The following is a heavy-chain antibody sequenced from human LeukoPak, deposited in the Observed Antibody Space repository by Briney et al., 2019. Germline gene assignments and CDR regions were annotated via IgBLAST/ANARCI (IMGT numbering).Heavy chain of an antibody. CDR1: GFTFSSYS. CDR2: ISSSSSYI. CDR3: ARVRSPRYFDY. Sequence: GGSLRLSCAASGFTFSSYSMNWVRQAPGKGLEWVSSISSSSSYIYYADSVKGRFTISRDNAKNSLYLQMNSLRAEDTAVYYCARVRSPRYFDYWGQGTLVTVSS. V-gene: IGHV3-21*01. J-gene: IGHJ4*02.